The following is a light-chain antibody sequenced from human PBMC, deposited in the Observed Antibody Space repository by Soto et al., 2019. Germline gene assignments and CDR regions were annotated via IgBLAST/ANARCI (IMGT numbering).Light chain of an antibody. V-gene: IGLV2-14*03. CDR3: NTYTSSSTLYV. Sequence: QSVLTQPASVSVSPGQSVAISCTGTSSDIGSYNYVSWYQHLPGKAPKLLIYDVSHRPSWVSDRFSGSKSGNTASLTISGLQAENEGVYYGNTYTSSSTLYVFGTGTKVTVL. J-gene: IGLJ1*01. CDR2: DVS. CDR1: SSDIGSYNY.